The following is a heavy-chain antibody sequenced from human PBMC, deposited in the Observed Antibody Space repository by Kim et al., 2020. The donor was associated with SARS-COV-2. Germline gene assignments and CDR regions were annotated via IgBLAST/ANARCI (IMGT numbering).Heavy chain of an antibody. J-gene: IGHJ4*02. V-gene: IGHV1-46*01. D-gene: IGHD2-2*01. Sequence: NYAQKFQGRVTMTRDTSTSTVYMELTNLRSEDTAVYYCARGLVGPMPLDYWGQGTLVTVSS. CDR3: ARGLVGPMPLDY.